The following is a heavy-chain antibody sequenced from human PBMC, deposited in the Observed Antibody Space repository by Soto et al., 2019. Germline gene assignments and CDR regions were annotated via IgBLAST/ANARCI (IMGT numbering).Heavy chain of an antibody. D-gene: IGHD3-10*01. V-gene: IGHV6-1*01. CDR1: GDSVSSNSAA. CDR2: TYYRSTWYN. J-gene: IGHJ3*02. CDR3: ARDRGMLRATWDGDAFDI. Sequence: SQTLSLTCAISGDSVSSNSAAWNWIRQSPSSGLEWLGRTYYRSTWYNDYAVSVKSRITINLDTSKNQFSLQLNSVTPEHTAVYYCARDRGMLRATWDGDAFDIWGQGTMVTVSS.